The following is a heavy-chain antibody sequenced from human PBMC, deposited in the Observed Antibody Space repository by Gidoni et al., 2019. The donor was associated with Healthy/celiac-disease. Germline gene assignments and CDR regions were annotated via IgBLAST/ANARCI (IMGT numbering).Heavy chain of an antibody. Sequence: EVQLVESGGGLVKPGGSLRLSCAASGFTFSSYSMNWVRQAPGKGLEWVSSISSSSSYIYYADSVKGRFTISRDNAKNSLYLQMNSLRAEDTAVYYCAREDYYYDSSGYPLGAYTNYWGQGTLVTVSS. CDR2: ISSSSSYI. CDR1: GFTFSSYS. CDR3: AREDYYYDSSGYPLGAYTNY. D-gene: IGHD3-22*01. J-gene: IGHJ4*02. V-gene: IGHV3-21*01.